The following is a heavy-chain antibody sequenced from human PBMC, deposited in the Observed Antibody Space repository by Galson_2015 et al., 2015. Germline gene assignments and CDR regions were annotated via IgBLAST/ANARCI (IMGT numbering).Heavy chain of an antibody. Sequence: SLRLSCAASGFSLGYFWMNWVRQAPGKGLEWVANIKADGSEIYYVDSVKGRFTISRDNAKNSVYLQLSSLRVEDTAVYYCARGTSIPGLDYWGQGTLVTVSS. D-gene: IGHD1-14*01. V-gene: IGHV3-7*01. J-gene: IGHJ4*02. CDR1: GFSLGYFW. CDR2: IKADGSEI. CDR3: ARGTSIPGLDY.